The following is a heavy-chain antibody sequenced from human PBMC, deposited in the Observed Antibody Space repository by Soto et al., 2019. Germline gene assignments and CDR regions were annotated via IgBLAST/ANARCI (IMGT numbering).Heavy chain of an antibody. J-gene: IGHJ4*01. D-gene: IGHD3-22*01. V-gene: IGHV1-18*04. CDR2: ISPYTGNA. Sequence: GASVKVSCKASGFTFTDYGFTWVRQAPGQGLQWMGRISPYTGNANYAQTVQGRVTMTTDTSTSTVYMELRSLRSDDTAVYFCAREYLDYYDTSGYYYWGQGTLVTVSS. CDR3: AREYLDYYDTSGYYY. CDR1: GFTFTDYG.